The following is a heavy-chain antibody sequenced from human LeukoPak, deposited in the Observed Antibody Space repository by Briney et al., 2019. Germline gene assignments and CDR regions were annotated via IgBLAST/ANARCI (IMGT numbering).Heavy chain of an antibody. CDR1: SGSISSSSYY. CDR2: IYYSGST. D-gene: IGHD5-18*01. CDR3: ARVTSFDY. Sequence: SETLSLTCTVSSGSISSSSYYWGWIRQPPGKGLEWIGSIYYSGSTYYNPSLKSRVTISVDTSKNQFSLKLSSVTAADTAVYYCARVTSFDYWGQGTLVTVSS. J-gene: IGHJ4*02. V-gene: IGHV4-39*01.